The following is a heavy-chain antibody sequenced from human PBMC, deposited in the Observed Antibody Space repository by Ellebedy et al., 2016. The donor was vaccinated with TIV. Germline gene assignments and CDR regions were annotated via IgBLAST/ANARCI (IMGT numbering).Heavy chain of an antibody. J-gene: IGHJ6*02. CDR1: GFAFDNYE. Sequence: GESLKISCAASGFAFDNYEMNWVRQAPGKGLEWVSYISVSGDKRYHADSVQGRFSIFRDNDRKLLYMQMNSLRVEDTAVYYCGREPGGYGYGMDVWGQGTTVIVSS. V-gene: IGHV3-48*03. CDR3: GREPGGYGYGMDV. D-gene: IGHD5-12*01. CDR2: ISVSGDKR.